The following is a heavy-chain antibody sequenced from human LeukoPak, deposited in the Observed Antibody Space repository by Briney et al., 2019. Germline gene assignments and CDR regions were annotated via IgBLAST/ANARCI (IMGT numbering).Heavy chain of an antibody. V-gene: IGHV1-18*01. J-gene: IGHJ4*02. CDR3: ARDQVTIFGVVIIGHDY. CDR1: GYTFTSYG. Sequence: ASVKVSCKASGYTFTSYGISWVRQAPGQGLEWMGWISAYNGNTNYAQKLQGRVTMTTDTSTSTAYMELRSLRSDDTAVYYCARDQVTIFGVVIIGHDYWGQGTLDTVSS. CDR2: ISAYNGNT. D-gene: IGHD3-3*01.